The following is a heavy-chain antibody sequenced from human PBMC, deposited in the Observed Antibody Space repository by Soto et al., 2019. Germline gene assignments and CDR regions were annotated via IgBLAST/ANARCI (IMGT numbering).Heavy chain of an antibody. CDR2: ISGSGGSP. V-gene: IGHV3-23*01. CDR3: ARDPANYYDSSGYYFFLDY. J-gene: IGHJ4*02. Sequence: GALRLSCAASGFTFNSYTMAWVRQAPGKGLEWVSSISGSGGSPSYADSVQGRFTISRDNSRNTLYLQMNSLRAEDTAVYYCARDPANYYDSSGYYFFLDYWGQGTLVTVSS. D-gene: IGHD3-22*01. CDR1: GFTFNSYT.